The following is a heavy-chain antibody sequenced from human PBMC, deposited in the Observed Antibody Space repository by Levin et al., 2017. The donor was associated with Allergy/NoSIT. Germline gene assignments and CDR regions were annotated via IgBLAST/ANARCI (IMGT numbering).Heavy chain of an antibody. CDR2: INPNSGLT. CDR3: ATSRSNGYGWKGYNGMDV. CDR1: GYSFSGYY. V-gene: IGHV1-2*02. D-gene: IGHD5-12*01. Sequence: EASVKVSCKTSGYSFSGYYMNWVRQAPGQGLEWMGWINPNSGLTDYAQKFQGRVTMTRDTSISTAYMEVSRLRSDDTAVYYCATSRSNGYGWKGYNGMDVWGQGTTVTVSS. J-gene: IGHJ6*02.